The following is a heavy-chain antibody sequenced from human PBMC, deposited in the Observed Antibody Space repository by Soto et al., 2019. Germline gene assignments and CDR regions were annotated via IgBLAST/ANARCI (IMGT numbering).Heavy chain of an antibody. CDR2: ISYDGNNK. Sequence: QVQLVESGGGVVQPGRSLRLSCAASGFTFSNYAMYWVRQAPGKGLEWVAVISYDGNNKYYADSVKGRFTISRDNSKNTLYLQMNSLCAEDTAVYYCARAGCDGGTCYTLVGLRYGMDVWGQGTTVTVSS. D-gene: IGHD2-15*01. CDR3: ARAGCDGGTCYTLVGLRYGMDV. CDR1: GFTFSNYA. J-gene: IGHJ6*02. V-gene: IGHV3-30-3*01.